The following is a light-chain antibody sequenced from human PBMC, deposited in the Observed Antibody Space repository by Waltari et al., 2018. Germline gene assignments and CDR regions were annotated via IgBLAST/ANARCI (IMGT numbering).Light chain of an antibody. CDR3: QQRSSWPSG. Sequence: EIVLTQSPATLYLSPGEKATLSCRASQSVSSYLAWYQQKPGQAPRLLIYDASNRATGIPARFSGSGSGTDFTLTISSLEPDDFAVYYCQQRSSWPSGFGGGTKVEIK. V-gene: IGKV3-11*01. J-gene: IGKJ4*01. CDR1: QSVSSY. CDR2: DAS.